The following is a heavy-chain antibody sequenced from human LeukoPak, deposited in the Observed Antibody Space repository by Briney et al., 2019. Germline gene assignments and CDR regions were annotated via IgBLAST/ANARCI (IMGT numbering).Heavy chain of an antibody. CDR3: ARGPFENYYGSGSYINWFDP. J-gene: IGHJ5*02. CDR1: GGTFSSYA. D-gene: IGHD3-10*01. V-gene: IGHV1-69*06. CDR2: TIPIFGTA. Sequence: SVKVSCKASGGTFSSYAISWVRQAPGQGLEWMGGTIPIFGTANYAQKFQGRVTITADKSTSTAYMELSSLRSEDTAVYYCARGPFENYYGSGSYINWFDPWGQGTLVTVSS.